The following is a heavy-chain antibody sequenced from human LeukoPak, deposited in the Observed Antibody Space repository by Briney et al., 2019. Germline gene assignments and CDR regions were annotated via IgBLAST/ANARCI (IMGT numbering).Heavy chain of an antibody. CDR1: GFTFSSYS. D-gene: IGHD6-13*01. V-gene: IGHV3-21*04. CDR3: ARGRGDSSSWYFDY. J-gene: IGHJ4*02. CDR2: ISSSSYI. Sequence: GGSLRLSCAASGFTFSSYSMNWVRQAPGKGLEWVSSISSSSYIYYADSVKGRFTISRDNAKNSLYLQMNSLRAEDTAVYYCARGRGDSSSWYFDYWGQGTLVTVSS.